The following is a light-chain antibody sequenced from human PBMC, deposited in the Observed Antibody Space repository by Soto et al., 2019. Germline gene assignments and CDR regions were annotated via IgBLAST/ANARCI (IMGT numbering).Light chain of an antibody. CDR3: SSYISSSTFVV. J-gene: IGLJ2*01. CDR1: SRDVGGYNY. V-gene: IGLV2-14*01. CDR2: EVS. Sequence: QSALTQPASVSGSPGQSITISCTGTSRDVGGYNYVSWHQQHPGKAPKVIITEVSNRPSWVSNRFSGSKSGNTASLTISGLQAEDEADYYCSSYISSSTFVVFGGGTKLTVL.